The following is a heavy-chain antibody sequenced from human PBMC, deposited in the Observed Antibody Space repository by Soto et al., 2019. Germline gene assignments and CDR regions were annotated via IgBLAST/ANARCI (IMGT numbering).Heavy chain of an antibody. J-gene: IGHJ5*02. V-gene: IGHV1-46*03. CDR3: ARGYCTSSSRDPWFDP. Sequence: ASVKVSCKASGYTFTIFYIHWVRQAPGQGLDWMGMIDPRDSSTNYPQRFQGRVTMTRDTSTSTVYMELSSLRSEDTAVYYCARGYCTSSSRDPWFDPWGQGTLVNVSS. CDR1: GYTFTIFY. D-gene: IGHD2-2*01. CDR2: IDPRDSST.